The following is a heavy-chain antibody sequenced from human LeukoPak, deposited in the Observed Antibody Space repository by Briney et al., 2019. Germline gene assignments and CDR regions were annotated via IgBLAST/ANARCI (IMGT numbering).Heavy chain of an antibody. CDR1: GFTFSGYW. J-gene: IGHJ4*02. V-gene: IGHV3-7*03. CDR3: AGDSGGWYYFDY. Sequence: GGSLRLSCAASGFTFSGYWMSWVRQAPGKGLEWVANIKQDGSEKYYVDSVKGRFTISRDNAKNSLYLQMNSLRAEDTAVYYCAGDSGGWYYFDYWGQGTLVTVSS. CDR2: IKQDGSEK. D-gene: IGHD6-19*01.